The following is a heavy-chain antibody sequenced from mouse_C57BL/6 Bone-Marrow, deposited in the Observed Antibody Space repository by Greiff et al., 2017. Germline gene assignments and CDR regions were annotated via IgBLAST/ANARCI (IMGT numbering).Heavy chain of an antibody. J-gene: IGHJ1*03. Sequence: VQLQQPGAELVKPGASVKMSCKASGYTFTSYWITWVKQRPGQGLEWIGDIYPGSGSTNYNEKFKSKATLTVDKSASTAYRHRSSLTSEDSVVNYGAGPYYSNYGYFEVGGTGTTVTVSS. CDR1: GYTFTSYW. V-gene: IGHV1-55*01. CDR2: IYPGSGST. D-gene: IGHD2-5*01. CDR3: AGPYYSNYGYFEV.